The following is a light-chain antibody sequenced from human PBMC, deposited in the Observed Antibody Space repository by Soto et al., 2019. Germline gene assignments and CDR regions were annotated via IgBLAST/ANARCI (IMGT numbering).Light chain of an antibody. CDR2: GND. Sequence: QLVLTQPPSVSGAPGQRVTISCTGSSSNIGAGYDVHWYQQLPGAAPKLLIYGNDNRPSGVPDRISGSKSGTSASLAITGLQAEDEADYYCQSYDTSLSAPVIFGGGTKVTVL. J-gene: IGLJ2*01. CDR3: QSYDTSLSAPVI. V-gene: IGLV1-40*01. CDR1: SSNIGAGYD.